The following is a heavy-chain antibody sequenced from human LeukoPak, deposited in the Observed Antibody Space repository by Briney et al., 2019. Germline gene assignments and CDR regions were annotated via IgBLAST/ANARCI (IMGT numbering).Heavy chain of an antibody. D-gene: IGHD2-21*02. V-gene: IGHV1-46*01. CDR2: INPRGGST. CDR3: ARSKRRGDLLDY. J-gene: IGHJ4*02. Sequence: ASVKVSCKASGYTFTSHFMHWVRQAPGQGLEWMGIINPRGGSTSYTQKFQGRVTMTRDTSISTAYMELTSLRSDDTALYYCARSKRRGDLLDYWGQGILVTVSS. CDR1: GYTFTSHF.